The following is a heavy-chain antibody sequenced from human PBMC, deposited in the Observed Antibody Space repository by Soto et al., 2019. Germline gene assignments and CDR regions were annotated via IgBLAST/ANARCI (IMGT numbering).Heavy chain of an antibody. J-gene: IGHJ5*02. CDR3: ARVIAAAGTRARWFDP. V-gene: IGHV3-30*14. CDR2: IYSGGST. CDR1: GFTFSSYA. D-gene: IGHD6-13*01. Sequence: QVQLVESGGGVVQPGRSLRLSCAASGFTFSSYAMHWVRQAPGKGLEWVAVIYSGGSTYYADSVKGRFTISRDNSKNTLYLQMNSLRAEDTAVYYCARVIAAAGTRARWFDPWGQGTLVTVSS.